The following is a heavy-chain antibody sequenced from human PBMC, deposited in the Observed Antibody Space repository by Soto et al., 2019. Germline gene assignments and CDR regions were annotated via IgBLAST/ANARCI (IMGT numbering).Heavy chain of an antibody. CDR1: GGTFSSYT. Sequence: GASVKVSCKASGGTFSSYTISWVRQAPGQGLEWMGRIIPILGIANYAQKFQGRVTITADKSTSTAYMELSSLRSEDTAVYYCARDYYYDSSGYYHSLYYYGMDVWGQGTTVTVSS. V-gene: IGHV1-69*04. CDR2: IIPILGIA. J-gene: IGHJ6*02. D-gene: IGHD3-22*01. CDR3: ARDYYYDSSGYYHSLYYYGMDV.